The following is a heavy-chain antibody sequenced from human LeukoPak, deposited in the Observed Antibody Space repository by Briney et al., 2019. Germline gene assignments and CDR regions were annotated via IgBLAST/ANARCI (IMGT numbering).Heavy chain of an antibody. Sequence: GGSLRLSCAASGFTFSSFGVSWVRQAPGKGLEWVSAISDSGGSTYYADSVKGRFIISRDNSKNTVYLQMNSLRAEDTALYYCARAPTRYDSSGYYYGPHGYWGQGTLVTVSS. J-gene: IGHJ4*02. CDR3: ARAPTRYDSSGYYYGPHGY. CDR2: ISDSGGST. D-gene: IGHD3-22*01. CDR1: GFTFSSFG. V-gene: IGHV3-23*01.